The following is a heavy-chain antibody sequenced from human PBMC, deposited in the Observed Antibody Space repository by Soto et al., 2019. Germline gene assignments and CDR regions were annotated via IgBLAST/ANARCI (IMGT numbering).Heavy chain of an antibody. Sequence: QVQLVQSGAEVKKPGASVKVSCKTSGYTFTGYYIHWIRQAPGQGLEWMGWINPNSGDTNYSQDFQGRVTMTSDTSFTTAYVELTRLRSXXXXXYYCARREQWLENFDSWGQGTLVTVSS. CDR3: ARREQWLENFDS. CDR2: INPNSGDT. CDR1: GYTFTGYY. J-gene: IGHJ4*02. D-gene: IGHD6-19*01. V-gene: IGHV1-2*02.